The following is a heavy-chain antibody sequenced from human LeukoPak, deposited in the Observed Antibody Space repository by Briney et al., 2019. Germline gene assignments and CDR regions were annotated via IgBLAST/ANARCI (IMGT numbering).Heavy chain of an antibody. CDR3: ARSRPYGSGSYFDY. CDR2: INAGNGNT. Sequence: GASVKVSCKASGYTFTSYAMHWVRQAPGQRLEWMGWINAGNGNTKYSQKFQGRVTITRDTSASTAHMELSSLRSENTAVYYCARSRPYGSGSYFDYWGQGTLVTVSS. J-gene: IGHJ4*02. D-gene: IGHD3-10*01. CDR1: GYTFTSYA. V-gene: IGHV1-3*01.